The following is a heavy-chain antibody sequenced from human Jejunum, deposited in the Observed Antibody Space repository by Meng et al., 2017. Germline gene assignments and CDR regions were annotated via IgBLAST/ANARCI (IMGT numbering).Heavy chain of an antibody. CDR1: VFSVNTPNW. J-gene: IGHJ5*02. Sequence: QVQLRESGPGLVKPLGTLSLTWDVSVFSVNTPNWWSWVRHSPGKGLEWIGEIYHTGSTNYNPSLKSRVSVSMDGSKNQFSLKLTSVTAADTAVYFCARVREVPLGTGDWFDPWGQGTLVTVSS. D-gene: IGHD1/OR15-1a*01. CDR3: ARVREVPLGTGDWFDP. V-gene: IGHV4-4*02. CDR2: IYHTGST.